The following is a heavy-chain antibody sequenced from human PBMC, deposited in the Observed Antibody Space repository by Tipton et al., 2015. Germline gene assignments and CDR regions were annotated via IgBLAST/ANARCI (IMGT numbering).Heavy chain of an antibody. CDR3: ARGQDENTLGEYYTH. CDR1: GNSVNSGNYY. CDR2: IFSGGST. D-gene: IGHD3-3*01. J-gene: IGHJ1*01. Sequence: GLVKPSETLSLTCTVSGNSVNSGNYYWSWIRQPTGKGLEWIGDIFSGGSTNSNPSVKSRVTIFLTSTKQFSLEMTSVSAADTAIYYCARGQDENTLGEYYTHWGQGTLVTVSS. V-gene: IGHV4-61*01.